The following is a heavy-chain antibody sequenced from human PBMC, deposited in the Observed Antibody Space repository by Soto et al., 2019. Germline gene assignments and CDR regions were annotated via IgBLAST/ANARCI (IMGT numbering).Heavy chain of an antibody. CDR3: ARDRGFYYDSSGYPQGFHWYFDL. CDR2: IYYSGST. CDR1: GGSISSGGYY. D-gene: IGHD3-22*01. Sequence: VQLQESGPGLVKPSQTLSLTCTVSGGSISSGGYYWSWIRQHPGKGLEWIGYIYYSGSTYYNPSLKSRVTISVDTSKNQFSLKLSSVTAADTAVYYCARDRGFYYDSSGYPQGFHWYFDLWGRGTLVTVSS. V-gene: IGHV4-31*03. J-gene: IGHJ2*01.